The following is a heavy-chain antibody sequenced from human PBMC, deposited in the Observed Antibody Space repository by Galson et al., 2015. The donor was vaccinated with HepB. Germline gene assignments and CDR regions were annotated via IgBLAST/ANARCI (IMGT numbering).Heavy chain of an antibody. D-gene: IGHD2-15*01. Sequence: SLRLSCAASGFTFSSNYMNWVRQAPGKGLEWVSFISSSRSGSYLYYADSVKGRFTISRDNAKNSLYLQMNSLRAEDTAVYYCARGTQSYSVTGWYFDLWGRGTLVTVSS. CDR3: ARGTQSYSVTGWYFDL. V-gene: IGHV3-21*01. CDR1: GFTFSSNY. J-gene: IGHJ2*01. CDR2: ISSSRSGSYL.